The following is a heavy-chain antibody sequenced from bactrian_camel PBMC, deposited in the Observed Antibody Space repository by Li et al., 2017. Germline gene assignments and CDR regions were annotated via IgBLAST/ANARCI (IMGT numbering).Heavy chain of an antibody. Sequence: VQLVESGGGLVQPGGSLRLSCAASGFKFSLYDMSWVRQAPGKGLEWVSAIDSNNGDTHYADSVKGRFTISRDNAKNTLYLQLNSLKTEDTAMYYCTKDRGRAVPAGSFDYWAQGTQVTVS. CDR2: IDSNNGDT. D-gene: IGHD6*01. J-gene: IGHJ6*01. V-gene: IGHV3S40*01. CDR1: GFKFSLYD. CDR3: TKDRGRAVPAGSFDY.